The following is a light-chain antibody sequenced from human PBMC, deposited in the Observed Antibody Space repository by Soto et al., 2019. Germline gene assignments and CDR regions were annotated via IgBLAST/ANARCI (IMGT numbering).Light chain of an antibody. CDR1: PSISDT. CDR2: GAS. J-gene: IGKJ4*01. V-gene: IGKV3-15*01. Sequence: MKISRVTVSVSQKGRAYFSCSASPSISDTLAWYQQKPGQAPRLLIYGASRRPTGFPARFSGSGSGTDFTLTISSLQAEDFASYYCQHYAIWPSTFGGVTNVDI. CDR3: QHYAIWPST.